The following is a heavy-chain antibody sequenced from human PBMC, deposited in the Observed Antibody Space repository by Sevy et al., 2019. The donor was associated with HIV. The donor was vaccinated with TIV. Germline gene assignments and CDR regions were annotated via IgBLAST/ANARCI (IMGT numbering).Heavy chain of an antibody. CDR2: IYYCGST. V-gene: IGHV4-31*03. CDR3: ARDQGFGFDP. D-gene: IGHD3-10*01. Sequence: SETLSLTCTVSGGSISSGGYYWNWIRQHPGKGLEWIGYIYYCGSTYYNPSLKSRVTISVDTSKNQFSLKLSSVTAADTAVYYCARDQGFGFDPWGQGTLVTVSS. J-gene: IGHJ5*02. CDR1: GGSISSGGYY.